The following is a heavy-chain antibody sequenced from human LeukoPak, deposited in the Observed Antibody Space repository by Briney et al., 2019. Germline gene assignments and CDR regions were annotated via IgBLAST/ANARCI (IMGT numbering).Heavy chain of an antibody. D-gene: IGHD3-10*01. CDR2: ISYDGSNE. CDR3: AKDVGPVINYYGMDV. Sequence: PGGSLRLSCAASGFIFTSYGMYWVRQAPGKGLEWVAVISYDGSNEYYADSVKGRFTISRDNSKNTLYLQMNSLRAEDTAVYFCAKDVGPVINYYGMDVWGQGTTVTVSS. CDR1: GFIFTSYG. V-gene: IGHV3-30*18. J-gene: IGHJ6*02.